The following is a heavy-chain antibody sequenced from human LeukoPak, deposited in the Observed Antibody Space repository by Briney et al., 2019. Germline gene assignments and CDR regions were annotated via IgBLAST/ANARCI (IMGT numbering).Heavy chain of an antibody. D-gene: IGHD1-26*01. V-gene: IGHV4-34*01. Sequence: SETLSLTCAVYGGSFSGYYWSWIRQPPGKGLEWIGEINHSGSTNYNPSLKSRVTISVDTSKNQFSLKLSSVTAADTAVYYCARDRYSESRNLDYWGQGTLVTVSS. J-gene: IGHJ4*02. CDR2: INHSGST. CDR1: GGSFSGYY. CDR3: ARDRYSESRNLDY.